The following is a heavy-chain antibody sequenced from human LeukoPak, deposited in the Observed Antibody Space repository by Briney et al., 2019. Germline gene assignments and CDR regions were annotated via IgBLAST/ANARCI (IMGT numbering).Heavy chain of an antibody. Sequence: KSGGSLRLSCEGSGFTFSDHHMDWVRQAPGMGLEWVGRGPARNKPNSCSTQYAASVRGRFTISRDDSKNSLYLQIISLRTEDTAMYYCTRVITTGRGWYTFDFWGQGVLVTVSS. CDR3: TRVITTGRGWYTFDF. J-gene: IGHJ4*02. CDR2: GPARNKPNSCST. V-gene: IGHV3-72*01. D-gene: IGHD6-19*01. CDR1: GFTFSDHH.